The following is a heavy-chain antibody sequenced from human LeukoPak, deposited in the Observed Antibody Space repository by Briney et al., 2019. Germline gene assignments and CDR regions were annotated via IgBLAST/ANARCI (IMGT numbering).Heavy chain of an antibody. CDR1: GFTFSSYA. D-gene: IGHD3-10*01. CDR3: AAGDGSGSYEDWFDP. V-gene: IGHV3-30*04. Sequence: LRLSCAASGFTFSSYAMHWVRQAPGKGLEWVAVISYDGSNKYYADSVKGRFTISRDNSKNTLYLQMNSLRAEDTAVYYCAAGDGSGSYEDWFDPWGQGTLVTVSS. J-gene: IGHJ5*02. CDR2: ISYDGSNK.